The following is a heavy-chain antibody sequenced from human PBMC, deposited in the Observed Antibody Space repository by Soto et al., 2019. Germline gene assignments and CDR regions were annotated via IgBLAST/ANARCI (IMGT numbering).Heavy chain of an antibody. J-gene: IGHJ4*02. CDR2: ISGSDGST. D-gene: IGHD6-13*01. CDR3: AKRGVIGAAAGYFDS. CDR1: GFTFSNYA. V-gene: IGHV3-23*01. Sequence: EVQLLESGGGLVQPGGSLRLSCAASGFTFSNYAMSWVRQAPGKGLEWVSAISGSDGSTYYADSVKGRFTISRDNSKNTLYLQMNSLRAEDAAVYYCAKRGVIGAAAGYFDSWGQGTLVTVSS.